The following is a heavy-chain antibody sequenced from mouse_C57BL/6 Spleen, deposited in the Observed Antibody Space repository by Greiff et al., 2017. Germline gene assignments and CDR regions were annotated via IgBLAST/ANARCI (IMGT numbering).Heavy chain of an antibody. D-gene: IGHD3-2*02. CDR2: IYPGSGST. CDR3: ARRETAQATFFEY. V-gene: IGHV1-55*01. J-gene: IGHJ2*01. Sequence: QVQLQQPGAELVKPGASVKMSCKASGYTFTSYWITWVKQRPGQGLEWIGDIYPGSGSTNYNEKFKSKATLTVDTSSSTAYMQLSSLTSEDSAVYYCARRETAQATFFEYWGQGTTLTVAS. CDR1: GYTFTSYW.